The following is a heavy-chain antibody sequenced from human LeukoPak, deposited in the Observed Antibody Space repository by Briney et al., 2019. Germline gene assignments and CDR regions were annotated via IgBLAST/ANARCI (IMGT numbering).Heavy chain of an antibody. D-gene: IGHD6-6*01. Sequence: SETLSLTWTVSGGSISSGGYYWSWIRQHPGKGLEWIGYIYYSGSTYYNPSLKSRVTISVDTSKNQFSLKLSSVTAADTAVYYCARGPLSRGAARRRRNNWFDPWGQGTLITVSS. CDR2: IYYSGST. J-gene: IGHJ5*02. CDR3: ARGPLSRGAARRRRNNWFDP. CDR1: GGSISSGGYY. V-gene: IGHV4-31*02.